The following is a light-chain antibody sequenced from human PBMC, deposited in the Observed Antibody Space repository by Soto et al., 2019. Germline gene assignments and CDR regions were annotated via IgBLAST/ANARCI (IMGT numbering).Light chain of an antibody. CDR1: QSISSY. V-gene: IGKV1-39*01. CDR2: AAC. J-gene: IGKJ2*01. CDR3: QQSYSTPYT. Sequence: DIQMTQSPSSLSASVGDRVTITCRASQSISSYLNWYQQKPGKAPKLLIYAACSLQSGVPSRFSGSVSGTDFTLTISSLQPEDFATYYCQQSYSTPYTFGQGTKRDIK.